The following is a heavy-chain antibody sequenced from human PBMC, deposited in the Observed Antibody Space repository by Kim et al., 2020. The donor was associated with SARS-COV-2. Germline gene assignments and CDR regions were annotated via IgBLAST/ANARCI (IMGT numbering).Heavy chain of an antibody. Sequence: SETLSPTCAVSGASISSGHWWSWVRQPPGKGLEWIGEIYHNGGTNYNPSLRSRVTLFVDKSRNLFSLKVTSVTAADTAVYYCARDDGAYEYYFDSWGQGTLVTVSS. CDR1: GASISSGHW. CDR2: IYHNGGT. CDR3: ARDDGAYEYYFDS. J-gene: IGHJ4*02. D-gene: IGHD5-12*01. V-gene: IGHV4-4*02.